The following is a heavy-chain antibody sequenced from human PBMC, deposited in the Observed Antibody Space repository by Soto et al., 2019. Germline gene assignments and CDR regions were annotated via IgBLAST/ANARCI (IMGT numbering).Heavy chain of an antibody. J-gene: IGHJ4*02. CDR2: IYPADSET. CDR3: ATQYCTTNSCYFDS. Sequence: GESLKISCKASGYGLTNSWIGWVRHMPGKGLEWMGTIYPADSETRYSPSFQGQVTISADKSTSTAYVQWSGLGASDTAIYYCATQYCTTNSCYFDSWGQGTLVTVPS. D-gene: IGHD2-8*01. V-gene: IGHV5-51*01. CDR1: GYGLTNSW.